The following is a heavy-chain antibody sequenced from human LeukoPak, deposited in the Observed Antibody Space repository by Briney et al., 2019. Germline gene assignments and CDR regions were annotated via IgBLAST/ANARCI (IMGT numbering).Heavy chain of an antibody. D-gene: IGHD1-26*01. CDR3: ARDQKWEHDWFDP. J-gene: IGHJ5*02. Sequence: ASVKVSCKASGYTFTSYAMHWVRQAPGQRLEWMGWINAGNGNTKYSQKFQGRVTITRDTSISTAYMELSRLRSDDTAVYYCARDQKWEHDWFDPWGQGTLVTVSS. CDR2: INAGNGNT. CDR1: GYTFTSYA. V-gene: IGHV1-3*01.